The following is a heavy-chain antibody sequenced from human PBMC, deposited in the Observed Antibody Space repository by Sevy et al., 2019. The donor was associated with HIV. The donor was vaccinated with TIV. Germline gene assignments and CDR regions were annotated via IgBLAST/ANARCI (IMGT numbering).Heavy chain of an antibody. J-gene: IGHJ3*02. Sequence: GGSLRLSCAASGFTFGNYWMHWVRQAPGKGLVSISRINNDGSNTNYADSVKGRFTTSRDNAKNTLYLQMNSLRAEDTAVYYCGREMISMVPGVPDAFDIWGQGTMVTVSS. D-gene: IGHD3-10*01. CDR2: INNDGSNT. CDR1: GFTFGNYW. CDR3: GREMISMVPGVPDAFDI. V-gene: IGHV3-74*01.